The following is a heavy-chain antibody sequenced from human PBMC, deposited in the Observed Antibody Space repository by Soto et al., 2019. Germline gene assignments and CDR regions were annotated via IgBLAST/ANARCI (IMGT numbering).Heavy chain of an antibody. J-gene: IGHJ5*02. CDR2: IYYTGST. V-gene: IGHV4-59*01. Sequence: QVQLQESGPGLVKPSETLSLTCTVSGGSISRYYWSWIRQPPGRGLEWIGYIYYTGSTNYNPSLMSRVTISVDTSKNQFSLKLSSVTAADTAVYYCARATIAAAGTGRFDPWGQGTLVTVSS. CDR1: GGSISRYY. CDR3: ARATIAAAGTGRFDP. D-gene: IGHD6-13*01.